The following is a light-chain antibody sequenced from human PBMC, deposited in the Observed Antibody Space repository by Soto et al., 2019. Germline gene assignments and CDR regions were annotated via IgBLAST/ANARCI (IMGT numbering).Light chain of an antibody. J-gene: IGKJ5*01. Sequence: GDRVTIPCRASQSISNWLAWYQQKPGKAPKLLIYDASSLESGVPSRLSGSGSGTEFNFTITGLQPDDFATYFCQQYYTYATFGHGTRLEIK. V-gene: IGKV1-5*01. CDR2: DAS. CDR3: QQYYTYAT. CDR1: QSISNW.